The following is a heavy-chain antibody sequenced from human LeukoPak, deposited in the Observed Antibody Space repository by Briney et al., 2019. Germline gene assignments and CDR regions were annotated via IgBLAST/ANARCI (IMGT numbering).Heavy chain of an antibody. V-gene: IGHV3-48*02. CDR2: ISRSSSTI. Sequence: GGSLRLSCAVSGFTFSNYSMNWVRQAPGKGLEWVSYISRSSSTILYADSVKGRFTIPRDKAKNSVYLQMNSLRDEDTAVYYCARIRDSGSYYYYYGMDVWGQGTTVTVSS. CDR3: ARIRDSGSYYYYYGMDV. J-gene: IGHJ6*02. D-gene: IGHD1-26*01. CDR1: GFTFSNYS.